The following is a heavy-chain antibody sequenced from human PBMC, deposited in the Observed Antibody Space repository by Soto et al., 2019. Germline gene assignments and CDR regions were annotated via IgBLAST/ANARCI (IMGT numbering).Heavy chain of an antibody. CDR3: ARGGYEFGY. J-gene: IGHJ4*02. Sequence: QVQLQESGPGLVKPSQTLSLTCTVSGGSISSGGYYWSWIRQHPGKGLEWIGYIYYSGSTHYNPSRTSRVNISIDTSKNQCSLKLSSMTAADTAVYYCARGGYEFGYWGQGTLGTVSS. CDR1: GGSISSGGYY. D-gene: IGHD5-12*01. CDR2: IYYSGST. V-gene: IGHV4-31*03.